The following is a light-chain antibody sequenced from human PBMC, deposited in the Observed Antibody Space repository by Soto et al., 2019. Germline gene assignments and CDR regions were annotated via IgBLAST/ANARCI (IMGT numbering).Light chain of an antibody. V-gene: IGLV7-43*01. CDR1: TGAVTSGFY. J-gene: IGLJ3*02. CDR3: LLYYGGARV. Sequence: QAVVTQEPSLTVSPGGTVTLTCASGTGAVTSGFYPSWFQQKPGQAPRSLIYSTGNKHSWTPARFSGSLLGGKAALTLSGVQPEDEAEYYCLLYYGGARVFGGGTKLTVL. CDR2: STG.